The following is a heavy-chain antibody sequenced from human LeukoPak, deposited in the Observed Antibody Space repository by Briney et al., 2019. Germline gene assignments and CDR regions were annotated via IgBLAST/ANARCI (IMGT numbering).Heavy chain of an antibody. J-gene: IGHJ6*04. V-gene: IGHV4-59*12. CDR3: AREIGYYFDSDDSRLRGRLDV. CDR1: GGSISSYY. D-gene: IGHD3-22*01. CDR2: IYYSGST. Sequence: SETLSLTCTVSGGSISSYYWSWIRQPPGKGLEWIGYIYYSGSTNYNPSLKSRVTISVDTSKNQFSLKLSSVTAADTAVYYCAREIGYYFDSDDSRLRGRLDVWGKGTSVTVSS.